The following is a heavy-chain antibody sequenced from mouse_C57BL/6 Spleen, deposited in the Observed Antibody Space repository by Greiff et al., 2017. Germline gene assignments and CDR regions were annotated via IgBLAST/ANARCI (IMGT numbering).Heavy chain of an antibody. Sequence: QVQLQQSGPGLVQPSQSLSITCTVSGFSLTSYGVHWVRQSPGKGLEWLGVIGRGGSTDYNAAFMSRLSITQDNSKSQVFFKMNSLQADDTAIYYCAKNGGEAWFAYWGQGTLVTVSA. CDR3: AKNGGEAWFAY. D-gene: IGHD1-1*02. CDR2: IGRGGST. CDR1: GFSLTSYG. V-gene: IGHV2-5*01. J-gene: IGHJ3*01.